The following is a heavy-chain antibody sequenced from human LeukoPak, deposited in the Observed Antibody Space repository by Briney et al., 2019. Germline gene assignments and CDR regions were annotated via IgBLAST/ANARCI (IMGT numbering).Heavy chain of an antibody. Sequence: SETLSLTCTVSGGSISSYYWSWIRQPPGKGLEWIGYIYYSGSTNYNPSLKSRVIISVDTSKNQFSLNLSSVTAADTAVYYCGRHSKTIFGVVKYWGQGTLVTVSS. J-gene: IGHJ4*02. CDR2: IYYSGST. D-gene: IGHD3-3*01. CDR3: GRHSKTIFGVVKY. CDR1: GGSISSYY. V-gene: IGHV4-59*08.